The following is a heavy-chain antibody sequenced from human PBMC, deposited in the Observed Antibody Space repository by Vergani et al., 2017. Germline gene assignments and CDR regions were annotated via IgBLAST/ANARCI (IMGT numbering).Heavy chain of an antibody. CDR3: ANEGSANRIRGWLDH. CDR1: GFSVSNSG. Sequence: QVQLVESGGGVVQPGGSLRLSCVASGFSVSNSGMHWVSQTPGKGLEWVAFIQYDGSDIFYADFVEGRFTISRDNSKNSLYLQMRSLRFDDTAVYYCANEGSANRIRGWLDHWGQGALVTVSS. V-gene: IGHV3-30*02. CDR2: IQYDGSDI. D-gene: IGHD3-10*01. J-gene: IGHJ4*02.